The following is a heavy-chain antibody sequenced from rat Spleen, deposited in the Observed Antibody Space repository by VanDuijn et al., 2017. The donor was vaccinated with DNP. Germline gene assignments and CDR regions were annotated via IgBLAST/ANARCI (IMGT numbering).Heavy chain of an antibody. CDR2: ISSGGST. Sequence: QVQLKESGPGLVQPSQTLSLTCTVSGFSLTSYGVSWVRQPPGKGLEWIAAISSGGSTYYNSALKSRLSISRDTSKSQVFLKMNNLQTEDTAIYFCTRDGIYYYSSYDYAMDAWGQGTSVTVSS. CDR3: TRDGIYYYSSYDYAMDA. V-gene: IGHV2S12*01. D-gene: IGHD1-2*01. CDR1: GFSLTSYG. J-gene: IGHJ4*01.